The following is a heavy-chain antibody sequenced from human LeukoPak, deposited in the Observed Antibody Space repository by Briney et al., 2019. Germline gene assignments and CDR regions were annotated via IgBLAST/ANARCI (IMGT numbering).Heavy chain of an antibody. Sequence: SETLSLTCTVSGGSLSRYYWSWLRQPPGKGLEWIGYIYYSGSTNYNPSLKSRVTISVDTSKNQFSLKLSSVTAADTAVYYCARHVPKIAIPLSWFDPWGQGTLVTVSS. CDR3: ARHVPKIAIPLSWFDP. CDR1: GGSLSRYY. V-gene: IGHV4-59*08. CDR2: IYYSGST. J-gene: IGHJ5*02. D-gene: IGHD2-21*01.